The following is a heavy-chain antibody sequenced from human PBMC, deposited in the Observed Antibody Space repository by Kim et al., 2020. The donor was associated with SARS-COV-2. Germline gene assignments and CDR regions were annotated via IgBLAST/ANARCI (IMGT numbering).Heavy chain of an antibody. CDR3: ARRAVDSSGTYYFDY. CDR1: GFTFSSYL. D-gene: IGHD3-22*01. CDR2: IYSDGSGT. J-gene: IGHJ4*02. V-gene: IGHV3-74*01. Sequence: GGSLRLSCAASGFTFSSYLMHWVRQAPGKGLVWVSRIYSDGSGTSYADSVKGRFTISRDNAKNTLYLQMNSLRAEDTALYYCARRAVDSSGTYYFDYWGQGTLVTVSS.